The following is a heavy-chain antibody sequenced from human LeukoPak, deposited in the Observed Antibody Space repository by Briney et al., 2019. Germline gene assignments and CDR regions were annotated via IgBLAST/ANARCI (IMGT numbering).Heavy chain of an antibody. Sequence: PGGSLRLSCAASGFTFRSYSMNWVRQAPGKGLEWVSYISSSSSTIYYADSVKGRFTISRDDAKNSLYLQMNSLRAEDTAVYYCASELGDAFDIWGQGTMVTVSS. CDR1: GFTFRSYS. V-gene: IGHV3-48*01. CDR3: ASELGDAFDI. D-gene: IGHD6-13*01. CDR2: ISSSSSTI. J-gene: IGHJ3*02.